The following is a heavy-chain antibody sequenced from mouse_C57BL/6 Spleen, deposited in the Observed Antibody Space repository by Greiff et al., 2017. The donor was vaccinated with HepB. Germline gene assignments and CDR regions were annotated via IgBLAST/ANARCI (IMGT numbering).Heavy chain of an antibody. J-gene: IGHJ4*01. CDR1: GYTFTDYY. Sequence: VQLQQSGPELVKPGASVKISCKASGYTFTDYYMNWVKQSHGKSLEWIGDINPNNGGTSYNQKFKGKATLTVDKSSSTVYMELRSLTSEDSAVYYCARFYYGNYYYAMDYWGQGTSVTVSS. CDR2: INPNNGGT. CDR3: ARFYYGNYYYAMDY. V-gene: IGHV1-26*01. D-gene: IGHD2-1*01.